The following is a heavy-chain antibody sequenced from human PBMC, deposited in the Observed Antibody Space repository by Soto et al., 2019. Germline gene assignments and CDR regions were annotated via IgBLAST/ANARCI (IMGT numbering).Heavy chain of an antibody. D-gene: IGHD6-19*01. J-gene: IGHJ5*02. CDR2: IYYSGST. V-gene: IGHV4-59*01. CDR1: GGSISSYY. Sequence: SETLSLTCTISGGSISSYYWSWIRQPPGKGLEWIGYIYYSGSTNYNPSLKSRVTISVDTSKNQFSLKLSSVTAADTAVYYCARDQAAVAADNWFDPWGQGTLVTVSS. CDR3: ARDQAAVAADNWFDP.